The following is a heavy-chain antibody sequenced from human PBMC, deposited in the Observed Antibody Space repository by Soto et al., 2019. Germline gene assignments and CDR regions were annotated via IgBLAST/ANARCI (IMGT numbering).Heavy chain of an antibody. D-gene: IGHD4-17*01. CDR2: IYHSGIT. CDR3: ARLPWAAYGGIFDP. J-gene: IGHJ5*02. Sequence: SETLSLTCAVSGGSISSGGYSWTWIRQPPGKGLEWIGYIYHSGITYYHPSLKSRVTISVDRSKNQFSLKLSSVTAADTAMYYGARLPWAAYGGIFDPWGQGTLVTVSS. CDR1: GGSISSGGYS. V-gene: IGHV4-30-2*01.